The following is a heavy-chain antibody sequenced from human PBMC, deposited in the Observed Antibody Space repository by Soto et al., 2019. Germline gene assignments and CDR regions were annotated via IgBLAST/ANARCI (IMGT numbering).Heavy chain of an antibody. CDR1: GFTFSSYA. CDR2: ISGSGGST. J-gene: IGHJ5*02. CDR3: AKDWGVVPAVGSAFDP. Sequence: PGGSLRLSCAASGFTFSSYAMSWVRQAPGKGLEWVSAISGSGGSTYYADSVKGRFTISRDNSKNTLYLQMNSLRAEDTAVYYCAKDWGVVPAVGSAFDPWGQGTLVTVSS. D-gene: IGHD2-2*01. V-gene: IGHV3-23*01.